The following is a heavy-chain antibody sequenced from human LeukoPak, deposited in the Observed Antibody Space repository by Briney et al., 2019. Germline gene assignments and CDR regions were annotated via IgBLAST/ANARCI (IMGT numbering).Heavy chain of an antibody. CDR2: IYYSGST. J-gene: IGHJ3*02. V-gene: IGHV4-59*01. D-gene: IGHD3-16*01. CDR1: GGSISSYY. Sequence: SETLSLTCTVSGGSISSYYWSWIRQPPGKGLEWSGYIYYSGSTNYNPSLKSRVTISVDTSKNQFSLKLSSVTAADTAVYYCARDVGADDAFDIWGQGTMVTVSS. CDR3: ARDVGADDAFDI.